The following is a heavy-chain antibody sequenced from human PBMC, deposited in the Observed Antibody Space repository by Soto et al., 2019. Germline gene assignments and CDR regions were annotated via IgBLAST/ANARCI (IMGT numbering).Heavy chain of an antibody. CDR1: GFAFSNAW. Sequence: PGGSLRLSCAGSGFAFSNAWINWVRQAPGKGLEWVGRIKSKTHGGTTDYAAPVKGRFTISRDDSKNTLYLQMNSLKTEDTAVYYCTTDVGGSFDYWGQGTLVTVSS. CDR2: IKSKTHGGTT. D-gene: IGHD1-26*01. J-gene: IGHJ4*02. CDR3: TTDVGGSFDY. V-gene: IGHV3-15*07.